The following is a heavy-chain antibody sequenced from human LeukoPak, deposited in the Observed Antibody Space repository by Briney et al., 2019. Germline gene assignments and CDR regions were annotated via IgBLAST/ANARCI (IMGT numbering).Heavy chain of an antibody. CDR3: AREMYSNSWYYFDY. CDR2: IYSSGST. V-gene: IGHV4-4*07. J-gene: IGHJ4*02. CDR1: GGSISSYY. D-gene: IGHD4-11*01. Sequence: SETLSLTCTVSGGSISSYYWSWIRQPAGKGLEWIGRIYSSGSTNYNPSLKSRVTMSVDTSKSQFSLKLSSVTAADTAVYYCAREMYSNSWYYFDYWGQGTLVTVSS.